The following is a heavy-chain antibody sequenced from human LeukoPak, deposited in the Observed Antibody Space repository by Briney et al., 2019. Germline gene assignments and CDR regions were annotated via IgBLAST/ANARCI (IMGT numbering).Heavy chain of an antibody. CDR3: ATADTPSHYDILTGYYSLGY. D-gene: IGHD3-9*01. V-gene: IGHV1-24*01. J-gene: IGHJ4*02. CDR2: FDPEDGET. Sequence: GASVKVSCKVSGYTLTELSMHWVRQAPGEGLEWMGGFDPEDGETIYAQKFQGRVTMTEDTSTDTAYMELSSLRSEDTAVYYCATADTPSHYDILTGYYSLGYWGQGTLVTVSS. CDR1: GYTLTELS.